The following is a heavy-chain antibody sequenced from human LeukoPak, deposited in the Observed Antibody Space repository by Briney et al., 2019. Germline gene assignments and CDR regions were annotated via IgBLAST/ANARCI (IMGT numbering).Heavy chain of an antibody. CDR3: ARDSRPSDFWSGYYTTFDY. CDR2: ISSNGGSK. D-gene: IGHD3-3*01. V-gene: IGHV3-64*01. CDR1: GFIFSSYA. Sequence: GGSLRLSCAASGFIFSSYAMHWVRQAPGKGLEYVSAISSNGGSKDYANSVKGRFTISRDNSKNTLYLQMGSLRPEDVAVYYCARDSRPSDFWSGYYTTFDYWGQGTLVTVSS. J-gene: IGHJ4*02.